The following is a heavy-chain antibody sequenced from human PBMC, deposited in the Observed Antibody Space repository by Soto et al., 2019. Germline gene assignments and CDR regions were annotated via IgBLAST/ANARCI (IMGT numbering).Heavy chain of an antibody. CDR2: ISYDGSNK. CDR1: GFTFSSYG. V-gene: IGHV3-30*18. J-gene: IGHJ6*02. D-gene: IGHD2-15*01. CDR3: AKGPDGRIVVYYYYGMDV. Sequence: QVQLVESGGGVVQPGRSLRLSCAASGFTFSSYGMHWVRQAPGKGLEWVAVISYDGSNKYYADSVKGRFTISRDNSKNTXXLQMNSLRAEDTAVYYCAKGPDGRIVVYYYYGMDVWGQGTTVTVSS.